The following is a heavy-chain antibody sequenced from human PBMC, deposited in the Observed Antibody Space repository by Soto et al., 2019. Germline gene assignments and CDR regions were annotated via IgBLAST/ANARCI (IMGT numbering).Heavy chain of an antibody. CDR2: MNPNSGNT. CDR3: ARWYYGYYARFDS. J-gene: IGHJ4*02. D-gene: IGHD4-17*01. CDR1: GYTFTSHD. Sequence: QVQLVQSGAEVKKSGASVKVSCKASGYTFTSHDINWVRQATGQGLEWMGWMNPNSGNTGYAQKFQGRVTMTRNTSISTAYMELSLLRSEDTAVYYCARWYYGYYARFDSWGQGPLVTVPS. V-gene: IGHV1-8*01.